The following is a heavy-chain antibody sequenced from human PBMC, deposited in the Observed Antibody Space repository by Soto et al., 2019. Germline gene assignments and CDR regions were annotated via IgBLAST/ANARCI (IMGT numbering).Heavy chain of an antibody. D-gene: IGHD5-12*01. Sequence: PVTLSLSCTVFGGCISSSYGRWLLQPPGKGLEWIGYIYYSGSTNYNPSLKSRVTISVDTSKNQFSLKLSSVTAADTAVYYCARVGSGYDYGDYWGQGTLVTVSS. CDR2: IYYSGST. CDR1: GGCISSSY. J-gene: IGHJ4*02. V-gene: IGHV4-59*01. CDR3: ARVGSGYDYGDY.